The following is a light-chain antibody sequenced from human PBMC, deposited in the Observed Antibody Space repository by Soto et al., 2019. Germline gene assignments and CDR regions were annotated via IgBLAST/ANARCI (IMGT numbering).Light chain of an antibody. CDR1: SSDVGGYNY. J-gene: IGLJ1*01. Sequence: QSALTQPRSVSGSPGQSVAISCTGTSSDVGGYNYVSWYQQHPGKAPKLMIYDVTKRPSGVPDRFSASKSGNTASLTISGLQADDEADYYCCSYAGSYSDVFGTGTKVTVL. CDR2: DVT. CDR3: CSYAGSYSDV. V-gene: IGLV2-11*01.